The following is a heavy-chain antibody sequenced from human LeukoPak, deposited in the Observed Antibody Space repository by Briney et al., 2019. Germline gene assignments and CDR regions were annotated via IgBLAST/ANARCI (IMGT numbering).Heavy chain of an antibody. Sequence: ASVKVPCKASGYTFTSYYMHWVRQAPGQGLEWMGLINPSGGSTSYAQKFQGRVTMTRDTSTSTVYMELSSLRSEDTAVYYCARDASVVVAATRFDPWGQGTLVTVSS. CDR1: GYTFTSYY. D-gene: IGHD2-15*01. CDR2: INPSGGST. V-gene: IGHV1-46*01. CDR3: ARDASVVVAATRFDP. J-gene: IGHJ5*02.